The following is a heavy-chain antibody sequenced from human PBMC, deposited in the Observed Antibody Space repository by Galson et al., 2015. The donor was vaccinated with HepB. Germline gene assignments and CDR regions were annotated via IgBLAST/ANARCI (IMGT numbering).Heavy chain of an antibody. D-gene: IGHD2-15*01. CDR1: GFTFSTHG. CDR3: AKAAFYGSCYDY. CDR2: LSYDGSYK. V-gene: IGHV3-30*18. J-gene: IGHJ4*02. Sequence: SLRLSCAASGFTFSTHGMHWVRQAPGKGLEWVAVLSYDGSYKYYADSVKGRFTISRDNSKNTLFLQMNSLRAEDTAVYYCAKAAFYGSCYDYWGQGTLVTVSS.